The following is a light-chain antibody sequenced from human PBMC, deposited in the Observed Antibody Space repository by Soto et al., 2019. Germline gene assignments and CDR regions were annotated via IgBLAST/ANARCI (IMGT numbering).Light chain of an antibody. CDR3: QQSYSTPRT. CDR1: QSISRW. CDR2: DAS. V-gene: IGKV1-39*01. Sequence: DIQMTQSPSTLSASVGDRVTITCWASQSISRWFAWYQQKPGKAPKLLIYDASSLESGVPSRFSGSGSGTDFTLTISSLQPEDFATYYCQQSYSTPRTFGQGTKVDIK. J-gene: IGKJ1*01.